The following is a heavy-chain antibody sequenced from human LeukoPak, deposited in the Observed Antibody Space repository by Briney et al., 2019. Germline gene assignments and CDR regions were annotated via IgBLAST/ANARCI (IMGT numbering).Heavy chain of an antibody. CDR1: GLTFSSYG. V-gene: IGHV3-23*01. CDR2: ISGSGGST. CDR3: AREPTYYYDSSGSTGAFDI. D-gene: IGHD3-22*01. J-gene: IGHJ3*02. Sequence: GGSLRLSCAASGLTFSSYGMSWVRQAPGKGLERVSAISGSGGSTYYADSVKGRFTISRDNSKNTLYLQMNSLRAEDTAVYYCAREPTYYYDSSGSTGAFDIWGQGTMVTVSS.